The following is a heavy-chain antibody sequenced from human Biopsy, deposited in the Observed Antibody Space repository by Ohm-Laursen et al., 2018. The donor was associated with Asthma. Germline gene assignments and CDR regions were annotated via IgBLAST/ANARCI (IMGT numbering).Heavy chain of an antibody. CDR3: SRKAGSCISRTCYSLDF. V-gene: IGHV1-69*01. CDR2: INSVFGTT. Sequence: SSVKVSCKSLGGTFNTYVIGWVRQAPGQGLEWMGGINSVFGTTTYPQKFQDRVTITADDSTGTVYMELSSLRSEDTAVYYCSRKAGSCISRTCYSLDFWGQGTLVTVSS. J-gene: IGHJ4*02. CDR1: GGTFNTYV. D-gene: IGHD2-2*01.